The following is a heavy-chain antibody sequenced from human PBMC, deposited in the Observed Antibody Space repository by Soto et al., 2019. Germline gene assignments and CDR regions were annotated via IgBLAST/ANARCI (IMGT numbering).Heavy chain of an antibody. CDR1: GATLNSFINYG. CDR2: IIPVFGAA. CDR3: ARGAATKILMLKYDALQI. V-gene: IGHV1-69*12. D-gene: IGHD3-16*01. J-gene: IGHJ3*02. Sequence: QVQLVQSGAEVKKPGSSVMVSCKASGATLNSFINYGITWVRQAPGQGLEYVGGIIPVFGAANHAQKCHGRVILSAKQSTKTVNMELSSLRANDTAVYDCARGAATKILMLKYDALQICGQGKMVTVSS.